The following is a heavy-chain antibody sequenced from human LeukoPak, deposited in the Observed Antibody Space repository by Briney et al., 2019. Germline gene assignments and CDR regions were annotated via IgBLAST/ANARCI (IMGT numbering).Heavy chain of an antibody. Sequence: PSETLSLTCAVYGGSFSGYYWSWIRQPPGKGLEWIGEINHSGSTTYNPSLKSRVTISVDTSKNQFSLKLSSVTAADTAVYYCARGPYYYGSGALMDVWGKGTTVTVSS. D-gene: IGHD3-10*01. CDR3: ARGPYYYGSGALMDV. V-gene: IGHV4-34*01. CDR1: GGSFSGYY. J-gene: IGHJ6*04. CDR2: INHSGST.